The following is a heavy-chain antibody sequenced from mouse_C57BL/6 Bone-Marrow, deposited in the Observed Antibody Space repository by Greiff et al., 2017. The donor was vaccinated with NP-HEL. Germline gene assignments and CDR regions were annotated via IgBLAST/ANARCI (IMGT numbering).Heavy chain of an antibody. D-gene: IGHD1-1*01. CDR2: IDPSDSYT. V-gene: IGHV1-69*01. J-gene: IGHJ2*01. CDR3: AREVLRYFYFDY. CDR1: GYTFTSYW. Sequence: VQLHQPGAELVMPGASVKLSCKASGYTFTSYWMHWVKQRPGQGLEWIGEIDPSDSYTNYNQKFKGKSTLTVDKSSSTAYMQLSSLSSEDAAVYYCAREVLRYFYFDYWGQGTTLTVSS.